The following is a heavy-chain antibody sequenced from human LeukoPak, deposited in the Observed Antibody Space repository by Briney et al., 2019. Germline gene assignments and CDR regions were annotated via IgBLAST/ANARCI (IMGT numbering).Heavy chain of an antibody. CDR1: GGTFSIYA. Sequence: ASVKVSCKASGGTFSIYAISWVRQAPGQGLEWMGGIIPIFGTANYAQKFQGRVTITADESTSTAYMELSSLRSEDTAVYYCARGFRHGTIGYWGQGTLVTVSS. CDR3: ARGFRHGTIGY. J-gene: IGHJ4*02. CDR2: IIPIFGTA. V-gene: IGHV1-69*13.